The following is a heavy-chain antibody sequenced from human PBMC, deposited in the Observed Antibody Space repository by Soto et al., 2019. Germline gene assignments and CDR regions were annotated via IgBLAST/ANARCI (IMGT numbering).Heavy chain of an antibody. CDR3: ARGDVGYYYDRKGPYYFAY. Sequence: SETLSLTSPVSGGFISSGGYYWSCIRQDPGKGQEWIGYIYFSGSAYYTPSLKSRLTSAVDTSKNQFSLKLCSVTAAGTACKYCARGDVGYYYDRKGPYYFAYSGQGTLVTVSS. D-gene: IGHD3-22*01. CDR2: IYFSGSA. J-gene: IGHJ4*02. V-gene: IGHV4-31*03. CDR1: GGFISSGGYY.